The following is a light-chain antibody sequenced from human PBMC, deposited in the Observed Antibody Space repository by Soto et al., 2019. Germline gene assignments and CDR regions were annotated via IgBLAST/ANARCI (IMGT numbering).Light chain of an antibody. Sequence: QSALTQPASVSGSPGQSITISCTGTSSDVGGSDYVSWYQQHPGKVPKLMIYDVSNRPSGVSNRFSGSKSGNTASLTISGLQAEDEADYYCSSYTSTNTLVLFGGGTKLTVL. CDR3: SSYTSTNTLVL. CDR2: DVS. CDR1: SSDVGGSDY. J-gene: IGLJ2*01. V-gene: IGLV2-14*01.